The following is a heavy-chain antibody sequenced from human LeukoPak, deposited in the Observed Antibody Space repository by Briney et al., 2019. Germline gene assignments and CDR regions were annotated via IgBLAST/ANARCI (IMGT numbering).Heavy chain of an antibody. Sequence: GGSLRLSCAASGLTFSSYAMSWVRQAPGKGLEWVSAISGSGGSTYYADSVKGRFTISRNNSKNTLYLQMNSLRAEDTAVYYCAKGYGSSSWFDPWGQGTLVTVSS. CDR1: GLTFSSYA. V-gene: IGHV3-23*01. CDR3: AKGYGSSSWFDP. J-gene: IGHJ5*02. D-gene: IGHD6-6*01. CDR2: ISGSGGST.